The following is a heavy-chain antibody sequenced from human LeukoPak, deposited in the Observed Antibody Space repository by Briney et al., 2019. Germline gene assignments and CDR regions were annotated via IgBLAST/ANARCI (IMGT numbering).Heavy chain of an antibody. Sequence: TGGSLRLSCAASGFTFSTYGMHWVRQAPGKGLEWVSAISGSGGSTYYADSVKGRFTISRDNSKNTLYLQMNSLRAEDTAVYYCAKDRFKVVQQLVRGYFDYWGQGTLVTVSS. CDR1: GFTFSTYG. CDR2: ISGSGGST. V-gene: IGHV3-23*01. D-gene: IGHD6-13*01. CDR3: AKDRFKVVQQLVRGYFDY. J-gene: IGHJ4*02.